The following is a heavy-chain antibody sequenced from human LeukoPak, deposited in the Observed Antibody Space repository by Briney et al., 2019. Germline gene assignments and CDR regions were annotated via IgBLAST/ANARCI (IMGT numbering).Heavy chain of an antibody. CDR3: ARDVLAAGATGTFDI. CDR2: IKQDGSEK. Sequence: GGSLRLSCAASGFTFSSYWMSWVRQAPGKGLEWVANIKQDGSEKYYVDSVKGRFTISRDNAKTSLYLQMNSLRAEDTAVYYCARDVLAAGATGTFDIWGQGTMVTVSS. J-gene: IGHJ3*02. D-gene: IGHD1-14*01. CDR1: GFTFSSYW. V-gene: IGHV3-7*03.